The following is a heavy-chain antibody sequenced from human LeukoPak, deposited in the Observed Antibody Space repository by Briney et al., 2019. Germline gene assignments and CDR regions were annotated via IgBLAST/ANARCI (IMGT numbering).Heavy chain of an antibody. V-gene: IGHV3-21*04. CDR3: ARDIGYCSSTSCYTHDY. CDR2: ISSSSSYI. Sequence: PGGSLRLSCAASGFTFSSYSMNWVRQAPGKGLEWVSSISSSSSYIYYADSVKGRFTISRDNAKNSLYLQMNSLRAEDTAVYYCARDIGYCSSTSCYTHDYWGQGTLVTVSS. D-gene: IGHD2-2*02. J-gene: IGHJ4*02. CDR1: GFTFSSYS.